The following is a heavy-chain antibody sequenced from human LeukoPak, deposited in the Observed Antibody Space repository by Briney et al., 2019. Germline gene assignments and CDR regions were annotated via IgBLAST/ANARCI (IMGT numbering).Heavy chain of an antibody. J-gene: IGHJ4*02. CDR2: IYYSGST. CDR1: GGSVSSGGYY. Sequence: SGTLSLTCTVSGGSVSSGGYYWSWIRQHPGKALEWLGYIYYSGSTFYNPSLESRLIISVDTAKNQFSLKLSSVTAADTAVYYCARVDSSDYYQLGFDSWGPGTLVTVSS. V-gene: IGHV4-31*03. CDR3: ARVDSSDYYQLGFDS. D-gene: IGHD3-22*01.